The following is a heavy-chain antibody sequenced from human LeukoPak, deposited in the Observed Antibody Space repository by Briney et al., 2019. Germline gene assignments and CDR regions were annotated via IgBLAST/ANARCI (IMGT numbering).Heavy chain of an antibody. CDR3: ARGPVFVAEAGHDY. V-gene: IGHV3-74*01. CDR2: INGDGTNT. Sequence: GGSLRPSCTASGFTFSSYWMHWVRQIPGKGLVWVSRINGDGTNTDYADSVKGRFTISRDNARNTLHLQMSSLRAEDTAVYYCARGPVFVAEAGHDYWGQGALVTVSS. D-gene: IGHD6-19*01. J-gene: IGHJ4*02. CDR1: GFTFSSYW.